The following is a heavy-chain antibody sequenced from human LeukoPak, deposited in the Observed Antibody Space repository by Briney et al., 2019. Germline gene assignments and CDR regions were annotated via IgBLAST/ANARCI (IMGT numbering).Heavy chain of an antibody. D-gene: IGHD6-6*01. J-gene: IGHJ4*02. CDR2: IYYSGST. V-gene: IGHV4-59*01. CDR1: GGSISSYY. Sequence: PSETLSLTCTVSGGSISSYYWSWIRQPPGKGLEWIGYIYYSGSTNYNPSLKSRVTISVDTSKNQFSLKLSSVTAADTAVYYCAGGRLYASSSFLDYWGQGTLVTVSS. CDR3: AGGRLYASSSFLDY.